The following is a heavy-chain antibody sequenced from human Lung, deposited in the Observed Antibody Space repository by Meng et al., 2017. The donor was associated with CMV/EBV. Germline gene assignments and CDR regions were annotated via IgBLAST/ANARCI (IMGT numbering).Heavy chain of an antibody. J-gene: IGHJ6*02. CDR2: IGTAGDT. V-gene: IGHV3-13*01. CDR3: ARARAGRGDYYYYYGMDV. CDR1: GFPFSSYD. D-gene: IGHD6-13*01. Sequence: SCAASGFPFSSYDMHWVRQATGKGLEWVSAIGTAGDTYYPGSVKGRLTISRENAKNSLYLQMNSLRAGDTAVYYCARARAGRGDYYYYYGMDVWXQGTTVTVSS.